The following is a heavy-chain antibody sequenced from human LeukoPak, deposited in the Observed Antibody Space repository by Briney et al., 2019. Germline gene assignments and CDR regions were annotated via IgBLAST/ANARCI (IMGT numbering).Heavy chain of an antibody. V-gene: IGHV1-18*01. CDR2: ISVYNGNT. Sequence: ASVKVSCKASGYTFTSYGISWVRQAPGQGLEWMGWISVYNGNTNYAQKLQGRVTMTTDTSTSTAYMELRSLRSDDTAVYYCAREEVSYYYGSGKYWGQGTLVTVSS. CDR3: AREEVSYYYGSGKY. J-gene: IGHJ4*02. CDR1: GYTFTSYG. D-gene: IGHD3-10*01.